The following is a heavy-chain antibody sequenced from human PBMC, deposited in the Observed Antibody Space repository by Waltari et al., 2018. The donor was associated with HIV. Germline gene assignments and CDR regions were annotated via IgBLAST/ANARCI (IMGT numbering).Heavy chain of an antibody. CDR1: GFLFRNYR. J-gene: IGHJ3*01. CDR2: NSHDGNSH. Sequence: QVQLMQSGGGVVEPGGSLRLPCPASGFLFRNYRLHWVRQAPGKGLDWVAINSHDGNSHFYADSVKGRFTVSRDNSKDTVYLQMNSLTTDDTAVYYCATYCGGDCYFGEVSFDVWGQGTMVIVS. CDR3: ATYCGGDCYFGEVSFDV. V-gene: IGHV3-30*03. D-gene: IGHD2-21*02.